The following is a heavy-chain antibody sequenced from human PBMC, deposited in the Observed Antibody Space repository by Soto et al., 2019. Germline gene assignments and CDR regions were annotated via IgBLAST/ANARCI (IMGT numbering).Heavy chain of an antibody. D-gene: IGHD2-2*01. CDR3: ARERGCSSTSCYSYYYGMDV. CDR2: IIPIFGTA. Sequence: QVQLVQSGAEVKQPGSSVKVSCKASGGTFSSYAISWVRQAPGQGLEWMGGIIPIFGTANYAQKFQGRVTITADESTSTAYMELSSLRSEDTAVYYCARERGCSSTSCYSYYYGMDVWGQGTTVTVSS. CDR1: GGTFSSYA. V-gene: IGHV1-69*01. J-gene: IGHJ6*02.